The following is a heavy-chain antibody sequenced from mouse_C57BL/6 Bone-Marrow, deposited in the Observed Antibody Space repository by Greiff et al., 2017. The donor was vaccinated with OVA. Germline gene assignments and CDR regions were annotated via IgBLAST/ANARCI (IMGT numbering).Heavy chain of an antibody. CDR2: INPSTGGT. V-gene: IGHV1-42*01. CDR1: GYSFTGYY. Sequence: VQLQQSGPELVKPGASVKISCKASGYSFTGYYMNWVKQSPEKSLEWIGEINPSTGGTTYNQKFKAKATLTVDKSSSTAYMQLKSLTSEDSAVYYCARSPYCDYDGAWFAYWGQGTLVTVSA. J-gene: IGHJ3*01. CDR3: ARSPYCDYDGAWFAY. D-gene: IGHD2-4*01.